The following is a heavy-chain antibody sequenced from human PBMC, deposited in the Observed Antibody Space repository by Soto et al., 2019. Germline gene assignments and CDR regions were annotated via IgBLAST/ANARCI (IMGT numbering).Heavy chain of an antibody. J-gene: IGHJ4*02. V-gene: IGHV3-23*01. D-gene: IGHD3-3*01. CDR3: AKGFRSLEWYSLAPFDY. Sequence: GGSLRLSCVASGFTFDTYALNWVRQAPGKGLEWVSAIGSSGSTYYADSVKGRFTISRDTPKKTLYLQMNSLRVEDTAKYYCAKGFRSLEWYSLAPFDYWGQGALVTVS. CDR2: IGSSGST. CDR1: GFTFDTYA.